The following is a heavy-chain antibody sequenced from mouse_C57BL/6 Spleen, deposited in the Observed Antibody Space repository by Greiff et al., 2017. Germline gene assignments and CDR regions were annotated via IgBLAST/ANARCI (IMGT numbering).Heavy chain of an antibody. V-gene: IGHV1-7*01. CDR2: INPSSGYT. CDR3: ESHPLYDYDGGYYAMDY. J-gene: IGHJ4*01. Sequence: QVQLQQSGAELAKPGASVKLSCKASGYTFTSYWMHWVKQRPGQGLEWIGYINPSSGYTKYTQKFKDKATLTADKSSSTAYMQLSSLTYEDSAVYYCESHPLYDYDGGYYAMDYWGQGTSVTVSS. CDR1: GYTFTSYW. D-gene: IGHD2-4*01.